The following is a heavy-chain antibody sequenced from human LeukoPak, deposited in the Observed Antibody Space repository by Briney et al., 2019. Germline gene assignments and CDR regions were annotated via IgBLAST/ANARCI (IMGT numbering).Heavy chain of an antibody. J-gene: IGHJ3*02. CDR3: ARGYPQIVVVMADAFDI. CDR1: GGSFSGYY. D-gene: IGHD3-22*01. CDR2: INHSGST. Sequence: SETLSLTCAVYGGSFSGYYWSWIRQPPGKGLEWIGEINHSGSTNYNPSLKSRVTTSVDTSKNQFSLKLSSVTAADTAVYYCARGYPQIVVVMADAFDIWGQGTMVTVSS. V-gene: IGHV4-34*01.